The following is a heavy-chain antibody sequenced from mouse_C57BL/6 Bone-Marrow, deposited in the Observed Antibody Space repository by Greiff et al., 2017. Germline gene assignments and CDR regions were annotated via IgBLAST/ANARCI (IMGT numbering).Heavy chain of an antibody. Sequence: QVQLQQPGAELVMPGASVKLSCKASGYTFTSYWMHWVKQRPGQGLEWIGEIDPSDSYTNYNQKFKGKSTLTVDKSSSTAYMQLSSLTSEDSAVYYCARRGSYYDYSWYFDVWGTGTTVTVSS. CDR3: ARRGSYYDYSWYFDV. J-gene: IGHJ1*03. CDR1: GYTFTSYW. V-gene: IGHV1-69*01. CDR2: IDPSDSYT. D-gene: IGHD2-4*01.